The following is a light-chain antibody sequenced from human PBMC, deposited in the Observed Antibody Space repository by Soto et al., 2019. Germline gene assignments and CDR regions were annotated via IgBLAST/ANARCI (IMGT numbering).Light chain of an antibody. V-gene: IGKV1-5*03. Sequence: DIQMTQSPSTLSASEGDRVTITCRASQSINNWLAWYQQKPGKAPKLLISKASNLNSGVPSRFSGTGSGTEFTLTISSLQPDDFATYYCQQCDNYPFTFGGGTKVEI. J-gene: IGKJ4*02. CDR3: QQCDNYPFT. CDR2: KAS. CDR1: QSINNW.